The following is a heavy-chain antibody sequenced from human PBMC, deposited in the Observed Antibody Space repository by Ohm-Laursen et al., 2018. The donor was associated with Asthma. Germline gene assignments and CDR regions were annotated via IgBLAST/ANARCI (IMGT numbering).Heavy chain of an antibody. CDR1: GFTFSSYA. J-gene: IGHJ4*02. D-gene: IGHD4-17*01. CDR3: AKVADYGDYGQFDY. V-gene: IGHV3-23*01. Sequence: SLRLSCAATGFTFSSYAMSWVRQAPGKGLEWVSAVSGSGGSAYYADSVKGRFTISRDNSKNTLYLQMNSLRAEDTAVYYCAKVADYGDYGQFDYWGRGTLVTVSS. CDR2: VSGSGGSA.